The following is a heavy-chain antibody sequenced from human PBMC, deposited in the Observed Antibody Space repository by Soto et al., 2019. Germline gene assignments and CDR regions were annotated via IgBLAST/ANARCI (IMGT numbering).Heavy chain of an antibody. J-gene: IGHJ4*02. CDR3: AKDGVRFVVVPAVHFDY. D-gene: IGHD2-2*01. V-gene: IGHV3-23*01. CDR2: ISGSGGST. Sequence: AGGSLRLSCAASGFTFSSYAMSWVRQAPGKGLEWVSAISGSGGSTYYADSVKGRFTISRDNSKNTLYLQMNSLRAEDTAVYYCAKDGVRFVVVPAVHFDYWGQGTLVTVSS. CDR1: GFTFSSYA.